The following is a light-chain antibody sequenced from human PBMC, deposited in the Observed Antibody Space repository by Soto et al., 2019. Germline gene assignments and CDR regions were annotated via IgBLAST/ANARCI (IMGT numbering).Light chain of an antibody. CDR1: SSDVGTYNL. Sequence: SALTQPASVSGSPGQTITFACPGTSSDVGTYNLVSWYQQNPGKAPNLMSYESDKRPSGVSNRFSGSKSGNTASLTISGLQAEDEADYSCCSFAGTSDVLATGTKGTVL. J-gene: IGLJ1*01. V-gene: IGLV2-23*01. CDR3: CSFAGTSDV. CDR2: ESD.